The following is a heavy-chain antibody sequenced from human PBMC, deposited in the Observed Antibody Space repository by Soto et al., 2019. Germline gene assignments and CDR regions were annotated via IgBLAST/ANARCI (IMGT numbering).Heavy chain of an antibody. J-gene: IGHJ6*04. V-gene: IGHV4-34*01. CDR3: ATPRIFVRLSNPYKRYYDPGLDV. CDR1: GGSSFTNYY. CDR2: IDHSGGT. D-gene: IGHD3-9*01. Sequence: SETLSLTCAVYGGSSFTNYYYCSWIHQPPGKGLEWIGEIDHSGGTNYSPSLNSRVTISVDTSKNQFSLKLISVTAADTAVYYCATPRIFVRLSNPYKRYYDPGLDVWGKGTTVTVSS.